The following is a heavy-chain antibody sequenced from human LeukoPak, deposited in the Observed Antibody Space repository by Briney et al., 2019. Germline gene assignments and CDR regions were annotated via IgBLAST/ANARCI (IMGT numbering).Heavy chain of an antibody. CDR2: INWNGGST. J-gene: IGHJ3*02. V-gene: IGHV3-20*04. CDR3: ARSRASSSSLDAFDI. D-gene: IGHD6-13*01. Sequence: GGSLRLSCAASGFTFDDYGMSWVRQAPGKGLEWVSGINWNGGSTGYADSVKGRFTISRDNAKNSLYLQMNSLRAEDTALYYCARSRASSSSLDAFDIWGQGTMVTVSS. CDR1: GFTFDDYG.